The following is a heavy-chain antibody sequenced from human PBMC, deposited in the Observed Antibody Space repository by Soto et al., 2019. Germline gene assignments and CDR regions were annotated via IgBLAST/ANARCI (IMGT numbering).Heavy chain of an antibody. D-gene: IGHD7-27*01. Sequence: QEQLVESGGGVVQLGRSLRLSCRVSGFTFINYAMHWVRQAPGKGLEWVALISGDGTNQYYADSVKGRFTISRDNSRNTLYLQMNSLRADDTAVYYCARHLSHLRTGWLDPWGQGTLVTVSS. V-gene: IGHV3-30-3*01. J-gene: IGHJ5*02. CDR1: GFTFINYA. CDR2: ISGDGTNQ. CDR3: ARHLSHLRTGWLDP.